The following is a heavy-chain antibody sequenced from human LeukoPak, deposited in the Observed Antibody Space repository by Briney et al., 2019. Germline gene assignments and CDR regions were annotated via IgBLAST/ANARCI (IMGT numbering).Heavy chain of an antibody. CDR2: ISYDGSNK. V-gene: IGHV3-30-3*01. CDR3: ARDGEQQLVGYFDY. D-gene: IGHD6-13*01. CDR1: GSTFSSYA. Sequence: GGSLRLSCAASGSTFSSYAMHWVRQAPGKGLEWVAVISYDGSNKYYSDSVKGPFTMSRDNSQNTLYLQMNSLRAEDADVYYCARDGEQQLVGYFDYWRQGTLATVPS. J-gene: IGHJ4*02.